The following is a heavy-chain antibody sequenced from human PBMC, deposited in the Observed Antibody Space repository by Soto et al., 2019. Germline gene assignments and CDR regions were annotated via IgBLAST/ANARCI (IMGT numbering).Heavy chain of an antibody. CDR3: ASQQLGPSYYYGMDV. D-gene: IGHD6-6*01. Sequence: QVQLVQSGAAVKKPGSSVKVSCKASGGTFNSYAISWVRQAPGQGLEWMGGTIPIFRTADYARKFQGRVTITADESTSTAYMELSSLRSEDTAVYYCASQQLGPSYYYGMDVWGQGTTVTVSS. CDR2: TIPIFRTA. J-gene: IGHJ6*02. V-gene: IGHV1-69*12. CDR1: GGTFNSYA.